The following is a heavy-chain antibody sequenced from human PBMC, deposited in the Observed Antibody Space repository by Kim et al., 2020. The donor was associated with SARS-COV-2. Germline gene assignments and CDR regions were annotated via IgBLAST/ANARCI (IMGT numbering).Heavy chain of an antibody. CDR3: ARVGDYGDLYYFDY. V-gene: IGHV3-48*03. Sequence: GGSLRLSCAASGFTFSSYEMNWVRQAPGKGLEWVSYISSSGSTIYYADSVKGRFTISRDNAKNSLYLQMNSLRAEDTAVYYCARVGDYGDLYYFDYWGQGTLVTVSS. CDR2: ISSSGSTI. CDR1: GFTFSSYE. D-gene: IGHD4-17*01. J-gene: IGHJ4*02.